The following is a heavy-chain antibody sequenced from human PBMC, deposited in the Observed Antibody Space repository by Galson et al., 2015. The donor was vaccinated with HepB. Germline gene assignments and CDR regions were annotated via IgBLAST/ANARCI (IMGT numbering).Heavy chain of an antibody. CDR2: ISGNGDST. CDR3: ATAKFGSGAYWTFEI. CDR1: GFAFDTHA. D-gene: IGHD4/OR15-4a*01. J-gene: IGHJ3*02. V-gene: IGHV3-23*01. Sequence: SLRLSCAASGFAFDTHAMSWVRQAPGRGLEWISGISGNGDSTFYADSVKGRFTVSRDNSNNMLYLQMNSLRAEDAGLYFCATAKFGSGAYWTFEIWGQGTLVTGSS.